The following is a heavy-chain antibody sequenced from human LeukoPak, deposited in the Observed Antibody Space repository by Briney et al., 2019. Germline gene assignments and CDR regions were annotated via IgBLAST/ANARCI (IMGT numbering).Heavy chain of an antibody. D-gene: IGHD4-17*01. Sequence: SETLSLTCTVSGGSISSSSYYWGWIRQPPGKGLEWIGSIYYSGSTYYNPSLKSRVTISVDTSKNQFSLKLSSVTAADTALYYCARGRLTTVNLDYWGQGTLVTVSS. CDR3: ARGRLTTVNLDY. CDR1: GGSISSSSYY. V-gene: IGHV4-39*01. CDR2: IYYSGST. J-gene: IGHJ4*01.